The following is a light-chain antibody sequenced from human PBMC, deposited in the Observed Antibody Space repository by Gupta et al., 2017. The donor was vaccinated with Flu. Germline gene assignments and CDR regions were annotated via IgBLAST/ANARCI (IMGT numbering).Light chain of an antibody. CDR1: SGHSNYA. V-gene: IGLV4-69*01. CDR3: QTWGTGIRI. J-gene: IGLJ2*01. Sequence: QLVVTHSPSASASLGASVELTCTLSSGHSNYAIAWHQQQPDKGPRFLMKLNSDGTHSNGDGIPDRFSGFSSGAERYLIISSRQSEDEATYYCQTWGTGIRIFGGGTKLTVL. CDR2: LNSDGTH.